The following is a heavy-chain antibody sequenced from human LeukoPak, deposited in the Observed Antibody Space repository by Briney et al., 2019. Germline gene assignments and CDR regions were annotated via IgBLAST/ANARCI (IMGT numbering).Heavy chain of an antibody. D-gene: IGHD3-10*01. J-gene: IGHJ4*02. Sequence: PGGSLRLSCAASGFTFSSYSMNWVRQAPGKGLEWVSSISSSSSYIYYADSVKGRFTISRDNAKNSLYLQMNSLRAEDTSVYYCARDSPRFGELFVRESDYWGQGTLVTVSS. V-gene: IGHV3-21*01. CDR2: ISSSSSYI. CDR1: GFTFSSYS. CDR3: ARDSPRFGELFVRESDY.